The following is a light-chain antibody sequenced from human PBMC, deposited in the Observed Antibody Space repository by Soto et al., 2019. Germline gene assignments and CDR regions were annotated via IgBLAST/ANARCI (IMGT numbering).Light chain of an antibody. V-gene: IGKV1-27*01. CDR3: QKYNSAPHT. Sequence: DVRMTQSPSSLSASVGDRVTITCRASQAIANYLAWYQQKPGQVPELLIYDASTLQSGVTSRFSGSASGTEFTLTISSLQPEDVATYYCQKYNSAPHTFGGGTKVEIK. J-gene: IGKJ4*01. CDR1: QAIANY. CDR2: DAS.